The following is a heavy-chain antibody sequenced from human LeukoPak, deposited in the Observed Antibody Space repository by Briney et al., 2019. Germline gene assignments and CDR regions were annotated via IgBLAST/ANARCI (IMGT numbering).Heavy chain of an antibody. CDR1: GYSFSNYW. Sequence: GESLKISCKGSGYSFSNYWIGWVRQMPGKGLEWMGIIYPGASSARYSPSFQGQVTLSVDKSITTAYLQWSSLKASDTAMYYCARTLGGLAAAGIDYWGQGTLVTVSS. CDR3: ARTLGGLAAAGIDY. J-gene: IGHJ4*02. D-gene: IGHD6-13*01. CDR2: IYPGASSA. V-gene: IGHV5-51*01.